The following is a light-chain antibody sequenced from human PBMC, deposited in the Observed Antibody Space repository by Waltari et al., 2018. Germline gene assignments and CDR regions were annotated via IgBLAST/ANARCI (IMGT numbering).Light chain of an antibody. V-gene: IGLV2-11*01. CDR1: SSAIGGYNY. CDR3: SSYAGSNTGL. CDR2: EVS. J-gene: IGLJ2*01. Sequence: QAALTQPRSVSGSPGQSVTIPCTGTSSAIGGYNYVSWYQQHPGTAPKLMIYEVSKRPSGVSDRFSGSKSGNTASLTISGLQAEDEADYYCSSYAGSNTGLFGGGTRLTVL.